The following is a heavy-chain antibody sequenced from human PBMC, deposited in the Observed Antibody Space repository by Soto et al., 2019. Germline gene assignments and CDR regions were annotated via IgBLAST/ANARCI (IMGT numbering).Heavy chain of an antibody. D-gene: IGHD3-3*01. CDR1: GFTFSSYA. J-gene: IGHJ3*02. CDR3: AKDRGGVVPDAFDI. Sequence: EVQVLESGGGLVQPGGSLRLSCAASGFTFSSYAMSWVRQAPGKGLEWVSVISGSGGTTNYADSVKGRFTISRDNSKNTLYGQMNSLRAEDTAVYYCAKDRGGVVPDAFDIWGQGTMVTVSS. CDR2: ISGSGGTT. V-gene: IGHV3-23*01.